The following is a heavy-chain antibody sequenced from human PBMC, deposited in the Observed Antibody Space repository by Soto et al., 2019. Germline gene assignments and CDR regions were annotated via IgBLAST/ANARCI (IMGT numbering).Heavy chain of an antibody. CDR3: ARHGYSYGGGYFDY. D-gene: IGHD5-18*01. CDR2: IYSGGSA. CDR1: GFPSISTY. J-gene: IGHJ4*02. V-gene: IGHV3-66*04. Sequence: EVKWVESGGALVKPGGSLRLSGAASGFPSISTYMSWFRQAPGKGLEWVSVIYSGGSAYYADSVKGRFTISRDNSKNTLYLQMNSLRAEDTAVYYCARHGYSYGGGYFDYWGQGTLVTVSS.